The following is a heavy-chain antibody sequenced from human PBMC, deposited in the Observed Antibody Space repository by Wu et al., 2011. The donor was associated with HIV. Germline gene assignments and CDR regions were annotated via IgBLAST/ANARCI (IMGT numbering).Heavy chain of an antibody. CDR2: MNPNSGYT. Sequence: QXQLVQSGAEVKKPGASVKVSCKAYGYTFTNYDINWVRQATGQGLEWMGWMNPNSGYTGYAQKFQGRVTMTRNTSISTAYMELSSLRSEDTAVYYCARGLYCGGDCYYYYYYYYMDVWGKGTTVTVSS. V-gene: IGHV1-8*02. CDR3: ARGLYCGGDCYYYYYYYYMDV. CDR1: GYTFTNYD. D-gene: IGHD2-21*01. J-gene: IGHJ6*03.